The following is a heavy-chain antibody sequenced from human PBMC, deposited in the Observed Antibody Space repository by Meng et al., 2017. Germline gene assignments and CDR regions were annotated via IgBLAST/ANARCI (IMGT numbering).Heavy chain of an antibody. Sequence: QVQLQESGPGLVKPSETLSLTCTVSGGSISSYYWSWIRQPPGKGLEWIGYIYYSGSTNYNPSLKSRVTISVGTSKNQFSLKLSSVTAADTAVYYCARGYDFWSGQYYFDYWGQGTLVTVSS. CDR1: GGSISSYY. J-gene: IGHJ4*02. D-gene: IGHD3-3*01. V-gene: IGHV4-59*01. CDR2: IYYSGST. CDR3: ARGYDFWSGQYYFDY.